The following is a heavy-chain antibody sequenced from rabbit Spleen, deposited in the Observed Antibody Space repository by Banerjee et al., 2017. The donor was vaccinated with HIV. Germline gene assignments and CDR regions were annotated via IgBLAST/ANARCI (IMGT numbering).Heavy chain of an antibody. J-gene: IGHJ4*01. D-gene: IGHD1-1*01. CDR3: ARAPDSGYWAVAFNL. Sequence: QQQLVESGGGLVKPGASLTLTCKASGFSFSSNWICWVRQAPGKGLEWIACIDTNDGDTDYANWPKGRFTISKTSSTTVTLQVTSLTTADTATYFCARAPDSGYWAVAFNLWGPGTLVTVS. CDR2: IDTNDGDT. CDR1: GFSFSSNW. V-gene: IGHV1S45*01.